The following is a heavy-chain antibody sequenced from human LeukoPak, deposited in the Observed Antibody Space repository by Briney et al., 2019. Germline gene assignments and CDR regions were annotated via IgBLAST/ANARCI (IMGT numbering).Heavy chain of an antibody. J-gene: IGHJ4*02. CDR2: INHSGST. V-gene: IGHV4-34*01. CDR1: GGSFSGYY. Sequence: SETLSLTCAVYGGSFSGYYWSWIRQPPGKGLEWIGEINHSGSTNYNPSLKSRVTISVDTSKNQFSLKLSSVTAADTAVYYCASREKLYSSSSGAWGQGTLVTVSS. D-gene: IGHD6-6*01. CDR3: ASREKLYSSSSGA.